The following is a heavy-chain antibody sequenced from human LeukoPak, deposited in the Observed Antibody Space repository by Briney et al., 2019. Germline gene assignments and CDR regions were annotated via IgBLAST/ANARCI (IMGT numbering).Heavy chain of an antibody. CDR1: GFTFSSYS. CDR3: ARDGGSSSWYYFDY. V-gene: IGHV3-30*04. J-gene: IGHJ4*02. Sequence: PGGSLRLSCAASGFTFSSYSMHWVRQAPGKGLEWVAVISYDGSNKYYADSVKGRFTISRDNSKNTLYLQMNSLRAEDTALYYCARDGGSSSWYYFDYWGQGTLVTVSS. CDR2: ISYDGSNK. D-gene: IGHD6-13*01.